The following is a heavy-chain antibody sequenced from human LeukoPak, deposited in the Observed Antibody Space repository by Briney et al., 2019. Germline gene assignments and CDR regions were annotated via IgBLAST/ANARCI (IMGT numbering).Heavy chain of an antibody. D-gene: IGHD5-18*01. J-gene: IGHJ4*02. CDR1: GGTFSSYA. V-gene: IGHV1-69*13. CDR2: IIPIFGTA. Sequence: ASVKVSCKAPGGTFSSYAISWVRQAHGQGLEWMGGIIPIFGTANYAQKFQGRVTITADESTSTAYMELSSLRSEDTAVYYCARKDTAMGKLDYWGQGTLVTVSS. CDR3: ARKDTAMGKLDY.